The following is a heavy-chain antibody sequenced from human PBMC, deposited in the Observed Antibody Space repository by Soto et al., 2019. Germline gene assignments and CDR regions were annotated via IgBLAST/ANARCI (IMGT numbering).Heavy chain of an antibody. CDR1: GYTFTSYG. Sequence: APAKVACKASGYTFTSYGISWVRQAPGQGLEWMGWISAYNGNTNYAQKLQGRVTMTTDTSTSTAYMELRSLRSDDTAVYYCARGFLSDGTGTHFDYWGQGTLVTVSS. V-gene: IGHV1-18*01. J-gene: IGHJ4*02. CDR2: ISAYNGNT. CDR3: ARGFLSDGTGTHFDY. D-gene: IGHD1-1*01.